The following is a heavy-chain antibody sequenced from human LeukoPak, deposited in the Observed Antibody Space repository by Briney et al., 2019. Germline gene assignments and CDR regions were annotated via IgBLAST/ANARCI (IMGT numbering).Heavy chain of an antibody. CDR2: ISSSGSTK. J-gene: IGHJ5*02. CDR1: GFTFSSYE. D-gene: IGHD6-19*01. Sequence: GGSLRLSCAASGFTFSSYEMNWVRQAPGKGLEWVSYISSSGSTKYYADSVKGRFTISRDNAKNSLYLQMNSLRAEDTAVYYCARSGSGWKHNWFDPWGQGTLVTVSS. V-gene: IGHV3-48*03. CDR3: ARSGSGWKHNWFDP.